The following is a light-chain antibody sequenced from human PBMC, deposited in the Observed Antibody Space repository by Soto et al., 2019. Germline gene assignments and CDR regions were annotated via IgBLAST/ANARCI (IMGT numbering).Light chain of an antibody. CDR1: QRVASRY. V-gene: IGKV3-20*01. CDR2: GAS. Sequence: EIVLTQSPGTLSLSPGERATLSCRASQRVASRYLAWYKQKPGQAPRLLIYGASSRATGIPDRFSGSGSGTDFILTVSRLEPEDFAVYYCHQYGDSPQTVGQGTKVDSK. CDR3: HQYGDSPQT. J-gene: IGKJ1*01.